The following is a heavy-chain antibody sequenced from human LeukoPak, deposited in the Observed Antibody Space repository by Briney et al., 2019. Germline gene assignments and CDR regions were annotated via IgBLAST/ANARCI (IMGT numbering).Heavy chain of an antibody. CDR2: MNPNSGNT. V-gene: IGHV1-8*01. Sequence: ASVKVSCKASGYTFTSYDINWVRQATGQGLEWMGWMNPNSGNTGYAQKFQGRVTMTRNTSISTAYMELSSLRSEDTAVYYCARDYYDSSGYGGFYYYYYGIDVWGQGTTVTVSS. D-gene: IGHD3-22*01. CDR1: GYTFTSYD. J-gene: IGHJ6*02. CDR3: ARDYYDSSGYGGFYYYYYGIDV.